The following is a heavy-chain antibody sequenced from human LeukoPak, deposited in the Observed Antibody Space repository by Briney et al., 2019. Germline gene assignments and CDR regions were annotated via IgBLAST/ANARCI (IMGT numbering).Heavy chain of an antibody. CDR1: GFSLSTSGVG. CDR2: IYWNDDK. CDR3: AHRRQWDFWSGSSDWYFDL. D-gene: IGHD3-3*01. V-gene: IGHV2-5*01. Sequence: SGPALVKPTQTLTLTCTFSGFSLSTSGVGGGWFRRPPGKALQWLALIYWNDDKRYSPSLKSRLTITKDTSKTQVVLTMTNMDPVDTATYYCAHRRQWDFWSGSSDWYFDLWGRGTLVTVSS. J-gene: IGHJ2*01.